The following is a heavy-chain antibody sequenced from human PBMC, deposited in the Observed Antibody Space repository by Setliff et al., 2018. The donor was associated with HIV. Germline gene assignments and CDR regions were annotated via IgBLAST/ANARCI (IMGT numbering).Heavy chain of an antibody. CDR2: INYRGNT. J-gene: IGHJ6*03. CDR3: ASLNGSESPYIYYYYMDV. D-gene: IGHD3-10*01. V-gene: IGHV4-39*01. Sequence: SETLSLTCTVSGGSISTSRYYWGRIRQPPGKGLEWIGSINYRGNTYYNPSLTSRAAIFVDTSKNQISLKLSSVTAADTAVYYCASLNGSESPYIYYYYMDVWGKGTTVTVSS. CDR1: GGSISTSRYY.